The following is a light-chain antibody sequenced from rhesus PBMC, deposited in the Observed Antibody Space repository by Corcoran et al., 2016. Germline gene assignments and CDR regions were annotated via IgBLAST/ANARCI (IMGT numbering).Light chain of an antibody. CDR3: CSYTSNTINYI. CDR1: SSDIGSYNH. V-gene: IGLV2S7*01. J-gene: IGLJ1*01. Sequence: QSAPTQPPSLAGSPGQSITISCTGTSSDIGSYNHVSWYQQHPGKPPKLLLYGVSNRPSGVSDRFSGFKSGNTASLTISGLQAEDEADYYCCSYTSNTINYIFGPGTRLSVL. CDR2: GVS.